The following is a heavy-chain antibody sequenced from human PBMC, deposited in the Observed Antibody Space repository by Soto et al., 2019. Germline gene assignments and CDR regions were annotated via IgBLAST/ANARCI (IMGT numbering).Heavy chain of an antibody. Sequence: KTSETLSLTCAVSGYSISSGYYWGWIRQPPGKGLEWIGSIYHSGSTYYNPSLKSRVTISVDTSKNQFSLKLSSATAADTAVYYCARDAPPAYCGGDCQDDDAFDIWGQGTMVTVSS. CDR1: GYSISSGYY. J-gene: IGHJ3*02. CDR3: ARDAPPAYCGGDCQDDDAFDI. D-gene: IGHD2-21*02. CDR2: IYHSGST. V-gene: IGHV4-38-2*02.